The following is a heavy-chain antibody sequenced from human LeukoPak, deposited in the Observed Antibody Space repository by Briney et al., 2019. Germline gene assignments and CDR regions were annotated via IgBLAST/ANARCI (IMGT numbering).Heavy chain of an antibody. CDR2: IYTSGST. CDR3: ARSPIWGYYYYMDV. J-gene: IGHJ6*03. V-gene: IGHV4-61*02. D-gene: IGHD2-21*01. Sequence: SETLSLTCTVSGGSISSGSYYWSWIRQPAGKGLEWIGRIYTSGSTNYNPSLKSRVTISVGTSKNQFSLKLSSVTAADTAVYYCARSPIWGYYYYMDVWGKGTTVTVSS. CDR1: GGSISSGSYY.